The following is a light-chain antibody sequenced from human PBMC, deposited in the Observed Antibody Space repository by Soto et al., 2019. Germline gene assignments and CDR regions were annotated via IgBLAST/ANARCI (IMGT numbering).Light chain of an antibody. CDR3: QQYEDYPLT. J-gene: IGKJ4*01. CDR1: QDINNR. V-gene: IGKV1D-16*01. Sequence: DIHMTQSPSSLSASVGDRVIITCRASQDINNRLGWYQQKPEKARKSLIYRASNLQSGVPSRFIGSGSGTEFTLTINNLQPEDFATCCCQQYEDYPLTFGGGTRVDIK. CDR2: RAS.